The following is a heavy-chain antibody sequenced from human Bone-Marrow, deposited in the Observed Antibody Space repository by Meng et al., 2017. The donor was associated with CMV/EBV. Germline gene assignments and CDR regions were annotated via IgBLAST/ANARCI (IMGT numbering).Heavy chain of an antibody. CDR1: GGSVSSGSYY. J-gene: IGHJ5*02. Sequence: SEPLSLTCTVSGGSVSSGSYYWSWIRQPPGKGLAWIGYIYYSGRTNYNPSLKSRVTISVDTSKNQFSLKLSSVTAAATSVFYCARVAAAAGTDWFDPWGQGTLVTVSS. CDR3: ARVAAAAGTDWFDP. CDR2: IYYSGRT. V-gene: IGHV4-61*01. D-gene: IGHD6-13*01.